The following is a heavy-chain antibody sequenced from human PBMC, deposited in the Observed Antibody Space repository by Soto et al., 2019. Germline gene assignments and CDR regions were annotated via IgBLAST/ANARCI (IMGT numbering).Heavy chain of an antibody. J-gene: IGHJ2*01. Sequence: QVQLQQSGPGLVKPSQTLSVTCAISGDSVSTNTAAWSWIRQSPSRGLEWLGRTYYRSKWYNNYAVSVKSRITFNPDTSSNQFSLQLNSVTPKDTAVYFCARESPLAGPNIYWYFDLWGRGTLVTVS. CDR2: TYYRSKWYN. D-gene: IGHD6-19*01. CDR3: ARESPLAGPNIYWYFDL. CDR1: GDSVSTNTAA. V-gene: IGHV6-1*01.